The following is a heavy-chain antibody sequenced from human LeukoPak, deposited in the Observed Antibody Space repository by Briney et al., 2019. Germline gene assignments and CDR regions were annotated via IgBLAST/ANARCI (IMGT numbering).Heavy chain of an antibody. D-gene: IGHD7-27*01. Sequence: ASVKVSCKTSGYTFITYDINWVRQATGQGLEWMGWMNVNSGNTGYAQKFQGRLTITRNTSISTAYMELSSLTSEDTAVYYCARTPYSWGIDYWGQGTLVTVSS. CDR3: ARTPYSWGIDY. CDR1: GYTFITYD. CDR2: MNVNSGNT. V-gene: IGHV1-8*03. J-gene: IGHJ4*02.